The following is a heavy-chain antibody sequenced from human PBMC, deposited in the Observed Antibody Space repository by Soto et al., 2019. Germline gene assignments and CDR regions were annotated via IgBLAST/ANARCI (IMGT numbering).Heavy chain of an antibody. D-gene: IGHD2-15*01. V-gene: IGHV4-30-4*01. CDR2: IYKSATT. CDR1: GDSISTVDYF. CDR3: ARGRYCLTGRCFPNWFDP. Sequence: SETLSLTCSVSGDSISTVDYFWAWIRQPPGQALEYIGYIYKSATTYYNPSFEGRVAISLDTSKSHFSLNVTSVTAADTAVYFCARGRYCLTGRCFPNWFDPWGQGTLVTVS. J-gene: IGHJ5*02.